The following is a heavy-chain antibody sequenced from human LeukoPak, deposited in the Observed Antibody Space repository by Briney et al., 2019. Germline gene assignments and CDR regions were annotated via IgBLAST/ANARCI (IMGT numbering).Heavy chain of an antibody. J-gene: IGHJ6*04. CDR1: GGSFSGYY. CDR3: AKYCSGGSCYSGYGMDV. CDR2: INHSGST. V-gene: IGHV4-34*01. D-gene: IGHD2-15*01. Sequence: SETLSLTCAVYGGSFSGYYWSWIRQPPGKGLEWIGEINHSGSTNYNPSLKSRVTISVDTSKSQFSLKLSSVTAADTAVYYCAKYCSGGSCYSGYGMDVWGKGTTVTVSS.